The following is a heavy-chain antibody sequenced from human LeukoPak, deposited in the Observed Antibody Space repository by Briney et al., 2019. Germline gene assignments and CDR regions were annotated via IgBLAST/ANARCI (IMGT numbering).Heavy chain of an antibody. Sequence: PLETLSLTCSVSGGSISSSSYYWGWIRQPPGRGLEWIGSIYYSGSTYYNPSLKSRVTISVDTSKNQFSLKLSSVTAADTAVYYCARRSGSYGYYYYYGMDVWGQGTTVTVSS. J-gene: IGHJ6*02. CDR2: IYYSGST. CDR1: GGSISSSSYY. D-gene: IGHD1-26*01. V-gene: IGHV4-39*01. CDR3: ARRSGSYGYYYYYGMDV.